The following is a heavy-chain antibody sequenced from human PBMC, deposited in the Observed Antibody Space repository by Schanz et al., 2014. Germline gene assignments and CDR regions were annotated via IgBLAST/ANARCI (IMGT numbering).Heavy chain of an antibody. D-gene: IGHD1-1*01. Sequence: EVQLVESGGGLVQPGGSLRLSCAASGFSFSSYAMGWVRQARGKGLEWVSGFDAHDGRAYYADSAKGRFTISRDNSKNTLYLQMNSLRAEDTAVYFCAKIERNEDWGQGTLVTVSS. CDR2: FDAHDGRA. CDR1: GFSFSSYA. V-gene: IGHV3-23*04. CDR3: AKIERNED. J-gene: IGHJ4*02.